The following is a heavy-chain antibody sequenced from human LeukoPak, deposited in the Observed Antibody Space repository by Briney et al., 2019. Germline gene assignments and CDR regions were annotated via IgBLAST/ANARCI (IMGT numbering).Heavy chain of an antibody. Sequence: GGSLRLSCAASGFTFSSYAMHWVRQAQGKGLEWVAVISYDGSNKYYADSVKGRFTISRDNSKNTLYLQMNSLRAEDTAVYYCARDRTPDYYGSGSYFDYWGQGTLVTVSS. CDR3: ARDRTPDYYGSGSYFDY. J-gene: IGHJ4*02. D-gene: IGHD3-10*01. V-gene: IGHV3-30-3*01. CDR2: ISYDGSNK. CDR1: GFTFSSYA.